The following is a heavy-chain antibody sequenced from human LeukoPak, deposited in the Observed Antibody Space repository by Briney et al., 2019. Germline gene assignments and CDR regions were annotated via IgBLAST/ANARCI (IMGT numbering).Heavy chain of an antibody. CDR3: ASWDGLLNYFDY. J-gene: IGHJ4*02. Sequence: GGSLRLSCAASGFTLSSYAMSWVRQAPGKGLEWVSAISGSGGSTYYADSVKGRFTISRDNSKNTLYLQMNSLRAEDTAVYYCASWDGLLNYFDYWGQGTLVTVSS. D-gene: IGHD1-26*01. CDR1: GFTLSSYA. V-gene: IGHV3-23*01. CDR2: ISGSGGST.